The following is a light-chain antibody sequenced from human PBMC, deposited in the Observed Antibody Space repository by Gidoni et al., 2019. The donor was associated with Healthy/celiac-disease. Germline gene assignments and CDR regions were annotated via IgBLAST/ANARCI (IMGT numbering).Light chain of an antibody. CDR3: QQYYSIPRT. Sequence: DIVMTQSPYSLAVSLCEKATINCKSSQSVLYRSNNKTYLAWYQQKPGQPPKLLSYWGCTREPGVPDRFSGSGSGADFTLTISSLQAEDVAVYYCQQYYSIPRTFGQGTKVEIK. V-gene: IGKV4-1*01. CDR1: QSVLYRSNNKTY. CDR2: WGC. J-gene: IGKJ1*01.